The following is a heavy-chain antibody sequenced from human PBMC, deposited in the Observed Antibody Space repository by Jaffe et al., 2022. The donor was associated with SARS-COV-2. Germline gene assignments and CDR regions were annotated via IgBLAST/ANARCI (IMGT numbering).Heavy chain of an antibody. D-gene: IGHD3-22*01. V-gene: IGHV3-43D*03. CDR3: AKGSLYDSRGFFDY. Sequence: EVQLVESGGVVVQPGGSLRLSCAASGFTFEDFAMHWVRQVPGKDLQWVSSVTWDSSRTYYTDSVKGRFTISRDNSKKSLYLQMNSLRAEDTALYYCAKGSLYDSRGFFDYWGQGTLVTVSS. CDR1: GFTFEDFA. CDR2: VTWDSSRT. J-gene: IGHJ4*02.